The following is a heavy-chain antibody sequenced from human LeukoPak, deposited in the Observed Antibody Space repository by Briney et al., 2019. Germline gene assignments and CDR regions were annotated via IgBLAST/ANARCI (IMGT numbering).Heavy chain of an antibody. CDR2: ISGSGGST. CDR1: GFTFSSYA. Sequence: PGGSLRLSCAASGFTFSSYAMSWVRQAPGKGLEWVSAISGSGGSTYYADSVKGRFTISRDNSKNTLYLQMNSLRAEDTAVYYCAKDPYDYVWGSYRYLGPVFDYWGQGTLVTVSS. J-gene: IGHJ4*02. D-gene: IGHD3-16*02. V-gene: IGHV3-23*01. CDR3: AKDPYDYVWGSYRYLGPVFDY.